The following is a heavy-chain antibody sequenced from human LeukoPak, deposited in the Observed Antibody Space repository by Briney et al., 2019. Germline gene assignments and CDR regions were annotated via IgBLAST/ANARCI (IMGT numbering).Heavy chain of an antibody. CDR3: ARGSGMDV. V-gene: IGHV3-53*01. CDR2: ISSGGST. J-gene: IGHJ6*02. CDR1: GGTLSSNY. Sequence: PGGAPIPPCVASGGTLSSNYMSRVRQAPGKGLECVSVISSGGSTDSADSVKGRFTISRDNSKNTLYLQMNSMRAEDTAVYYCARGSGMDVWGQGTTVTVSS.